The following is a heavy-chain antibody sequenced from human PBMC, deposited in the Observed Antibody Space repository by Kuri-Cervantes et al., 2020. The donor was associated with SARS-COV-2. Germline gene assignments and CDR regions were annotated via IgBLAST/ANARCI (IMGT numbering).Heavy chain of an antibody. CDR2: IYYSGST. Sequence: SETLSLTCTVSGGSISSYYWSWIRQPPGKGLEWIGYIYYSGSTNYNPSLRSRVTISVDTSKNQFSLKLSSVTAADTAVYYCARAAYCGGDCYYYFDYWGQGTLVTVSS. D-gene: IGHD2-21*01. CDR3: ARAAYCGGDCYYYFDY. J-gene: IGHJ4*02. CDR1: GGSISSYY. V-gene: IGHV4-59*01.